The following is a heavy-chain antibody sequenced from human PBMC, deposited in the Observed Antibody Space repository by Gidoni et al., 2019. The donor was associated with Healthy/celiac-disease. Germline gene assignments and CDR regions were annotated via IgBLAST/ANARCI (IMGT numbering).Heavy chain of an antibody. D-gene: IGHD4-17*01. V-gene: IGHV4-38-2*02. Sequence: QVQLQESGPGLVKPSETLSLTCTVSGYSISRGYYWGWIRQPPGKGLEWIGSIYHSGSTYYNPSLKSRVTISVDTSKNQFSLKLSSVTAADTAVYYCALAPDYGDYPNWFDPWGQGTLVTVSS. CDR3: ALAPDYGDYPNWFDP. CDR2: IYHSGST. CDR1: GYSISRGYY. J-gene: IGHJ5*02.